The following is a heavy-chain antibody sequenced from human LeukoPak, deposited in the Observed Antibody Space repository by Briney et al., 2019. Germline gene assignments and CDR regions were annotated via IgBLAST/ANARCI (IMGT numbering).Heavy chain of an antibody. V-gene: IGHV4-61*08. CDR3: ARLRTTVTYYGMDV. D-gene: IGHD4-17*01. Sequence: PSETLSLTCTVSGGSISSGGYYWSWIRQHPGKGLEWIGYIYYSGSTNYNPSLKSRVTISVDTSKNQFSLKLSSVTAADTAVYYCARLRTTVTYYGMDVWGQGTTVTVSS. CDR2: IYYSGST. J-gene: IGHJ6*02. CDR1: GGSISSGGYY.